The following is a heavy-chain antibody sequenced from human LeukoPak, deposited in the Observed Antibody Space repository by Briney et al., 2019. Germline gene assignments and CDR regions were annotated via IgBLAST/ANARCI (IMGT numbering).Heavy chain of an antibody. CDR2: IYTGGSP. CDR3: ARGAATGPTLGLDY. D-gene: IGHD6-13*01. V-gene: IGHV3-53*01. Sequence: GGSLRLSCVASGFSISYNYMTWVRQAPGKGLEWVSVIYTGGSPYYADSVKGRFTISRDISKNTVYLQMYSLKAEDTAVYYCARGAATGPTLGLDYWGQGTLVTVSS. CDR1: GFSISYNY. J-gene: IGHJ4*02.